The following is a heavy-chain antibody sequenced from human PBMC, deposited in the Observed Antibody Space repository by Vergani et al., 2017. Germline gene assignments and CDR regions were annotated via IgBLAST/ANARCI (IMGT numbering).Heavy chain of an antibody. CDR2: IYYSGST. CDR3: ASHGGGRGCSGYDCPIDY. D-gene: IGHD5-12*01. CDR1: GGSISSSSYY. J-gene: IGHJ4*02. Sequence: QLQLQESGPGLVKPSETLSLTCTVSGGSISSSSYYWGWIRQPPGKGLEWIGSIYYSGSTYYNPSLKSRVTISVDTSKNQFSLKLSSVTAAYTAVYYWASHGGGRGCSGYDCPIDYWGQGTLVTVSS. V-gene: IGHV4-39*01.